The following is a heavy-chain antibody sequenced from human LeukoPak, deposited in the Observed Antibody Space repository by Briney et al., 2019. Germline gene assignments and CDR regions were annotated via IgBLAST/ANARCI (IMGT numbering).Heavy chain of an antibody. D-gene: IGHD3-9*01. V-gene: IGHV3-23*01. CDR1: GFTFSSYS. Sequence: GGSLRLSCAASGFTFSSYSMNWVRQAPGKGLEWVSGISSSGGTTYYADSVKGRFTISRDNSKNTLFLQMNSLRAEDTAVYYCAAYYDILTGYSDYYYYMDVWGKGTTVTISS. CDR2: ISSSGGTT. CDR3: AAYYDILTGYSDYYYYMDV. J-gene: IGHJ6*03.